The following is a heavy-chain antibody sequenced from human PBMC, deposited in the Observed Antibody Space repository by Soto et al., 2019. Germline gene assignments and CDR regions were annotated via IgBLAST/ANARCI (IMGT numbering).Heavy chain of an antibody. CDR3: ARMATFGSLNWFDP. Sequence: ASVKVSCKASGYSFTNNDVSWVRQATGQGLEWMGWMNPGSGDTGYAQKCQGRVTMTRDISIATAYMELSSLRSDDTAIYYCARMATFGSLNWFDPWGQGTLVTVSS. J-gene: IGHJ5*02. CDR2: MNPGSGDT. D-gene: IGHD3-16*01. V-gene: IGHV1-8*01. CDR1: GYSFTNND.